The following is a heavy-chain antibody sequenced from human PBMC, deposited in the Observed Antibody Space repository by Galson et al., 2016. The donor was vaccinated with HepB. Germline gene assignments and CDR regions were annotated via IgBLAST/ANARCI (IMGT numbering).Heavy chain of an antibody. J-gene: IGHJ6*02. CDR2: VNHDGNT. CDR1: GESFSYY. CDR3: ARVYTSAWYPGLGWNEYNGLDV. Sequence: TLSLTCAVHGESFSYYWSWIRQAPGKGLEWIGEVNHDGNTRYSPSLKSRLTMSADTSKKQVSLNLSSVTAADTAVYYCARVYTSAWYPGLGWNEYNGLDVWGQGTTVTVS. D-gene: IGHD6-13*01. V-gene: IGHV4-34*01.